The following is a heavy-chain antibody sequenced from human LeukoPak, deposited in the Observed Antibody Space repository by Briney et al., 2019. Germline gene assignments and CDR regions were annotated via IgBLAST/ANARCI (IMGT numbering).Heavy chain of an antibody. J-gene: IGHJ4*02. CDR1: GFTFSGSA. D-gene: IGHD3-22*01. V-gene: IGHV3-73*01. Sequence: GGSLRLSCAASGFTFSGSAMHWVRQASGKGLEWVGRIRSKANSYATAYAASVKGRFTISRDDSKNTAYLQMNSLKTEDTAVYYCHHYYDSSGYYYEDYWGQGTLVTVSS. CDR2: IRSKANSYAT. CDR3: HHYYDSSGYYYEDY.